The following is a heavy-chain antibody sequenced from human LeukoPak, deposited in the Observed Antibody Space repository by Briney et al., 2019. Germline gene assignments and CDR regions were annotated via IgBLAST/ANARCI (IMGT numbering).Heavy chain of an antibody. V-gene: IGHV3-30*03. CDR3: ARDRDTAMGL. CDR2: TSSDGSIT. D-gene: IGHD5-18*01. J-gene: IGHJ4*02. CDR1: GFSFSSYG. Sequence: GGSLRLSCAASGFSFSSYGMHWVRQAPGKGLEWVAGTSSDGSITYYADSVKGRFTISRDKSKNTLYLQMNSLRAEDTAVYYCARDRDTAMGLWGQGTLVTVSS.